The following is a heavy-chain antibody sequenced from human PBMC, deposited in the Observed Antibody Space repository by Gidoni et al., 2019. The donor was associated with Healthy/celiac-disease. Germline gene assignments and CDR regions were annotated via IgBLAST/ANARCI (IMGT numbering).Heavy chain of an antibody. CDR2: IYYSGST. CDR3: ARQAIHPWIDY. CDR1: GGSISSSSYY. J-gene: IGHJ4*02. Sequence: QLQLQESGPGLVKPSETLSLTCTVSGGSISSSSYYWGWIRQPPGKGLEWIGSIYYSGSTYYNPSLKSRVTISVDTSKNQFSLKLSSVTAADTAVYYCARQAIHPWIDYWGQGTLVTVSS. D-gene: IGHD5-18*01. V-gene: IGHV4-39*01.